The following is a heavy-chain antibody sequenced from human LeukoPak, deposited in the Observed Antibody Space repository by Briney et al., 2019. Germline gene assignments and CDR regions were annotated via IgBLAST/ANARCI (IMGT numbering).Heavy chain of an antibody. CDR1: GFTVSSNS. J-gene: IGHJ5*02. V-gene: IGHV3-53*01. CDR3: ARDWGDSSTIMNWFDP. D-gene: IGHD6-13*01. CDR2: IYSGGNT. Sequence: GGSLRLSCTVSGFTVSSNSMSWVRQAPGKGLEWVSFIYSGGNTHNSDSVKGRFTISRDNSKNTLYLQMSSLRAEDTAVYYCARDWGDSSTIMNWFDPWGQGTLVTVSS.